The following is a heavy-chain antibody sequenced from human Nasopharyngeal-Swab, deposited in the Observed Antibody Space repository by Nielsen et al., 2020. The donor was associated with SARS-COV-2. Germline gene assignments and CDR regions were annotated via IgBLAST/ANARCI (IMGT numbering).Heavy chain of an antibody. V-gene: IGHV3-48*02. Sequence: GGSLRLSCAASGFTFSSYSMNWVRQAPGKGLEWVSYISSSGRTIYYEDSVKGRLTISRDNAKNSLFLQMNSLRDEDTAVYYCARNLYGDYVIDYWGRGTLVTVSS. D-gene: IGHD4-17*01. CDR1: GFTFSSYS. CDR3: ARNLYGDYVIDY. J-gene: IGHJ4*02. CDR2: ISSSGRTI.